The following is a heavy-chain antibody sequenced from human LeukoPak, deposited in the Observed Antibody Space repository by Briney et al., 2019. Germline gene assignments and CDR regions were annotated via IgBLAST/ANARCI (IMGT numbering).Heavy chain of an antibody. CDR2: INPSGGST. CDR3: ARGAPPTYYYDSSGPWGRAFDI. V-gene: IGHV1-46*01. J-gene: IGHJ3*02. Sequence: GASVKVSCKASGYTFTSYYMHWVRQAPGQGLEWMGIINPSGGSTSYAQKFQGRVTMTRDTSTSTVYMELSSLRSEDTAVYYCARGAPPTYYYDSSGPWGRAFDIWGQGTMVTVSS. D-gene: IGHD3-22*01. CDR1: GYTFTSYY.